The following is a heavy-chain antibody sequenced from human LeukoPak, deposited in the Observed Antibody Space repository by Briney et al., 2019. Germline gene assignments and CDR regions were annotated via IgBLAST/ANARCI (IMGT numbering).Heavy chain of an antibody. D-gene: IGHD5-18*01. J-gene: IGHJ6*03. CDR1: GFTFSSYE. CDR3: ARDLWGGYSYVVYYYMDV. Sequence: PGGSLRLSCAASGFTFSSYEMNWVRQAPGKGLEWVSYISSSSTIYYADSVKGRFTISRDNAKNSLYLQMNSLRAEDTAVYYCARDLWGGYSYVVYYYMDVWGKGTTVTVSS. CDR2: ISSSSTI. V-gene: IGHV3-48*03.